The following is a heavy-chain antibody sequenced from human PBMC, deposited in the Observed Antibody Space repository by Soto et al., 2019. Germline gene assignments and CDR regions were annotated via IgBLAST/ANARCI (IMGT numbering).Heavy chain of an antibody. Sequence: GESLKISCKVAGYRFSIYSISWVRQMPRRGLEWMGRIDPSDSYTNYSPSFQGHVTISADKSISTAYLQWSSLKASDTAMYYCARPVHYDFWSGEYGMDVWGQGNTVTVSS. D-gene: IGHD3-3*01. CDR2: IDPSDSYT. J-gene: IGHJ6*02. V-gene: IGHV5-10-1*01. CDR1: GYRFSIYS. CDR3: ARPVHYDFWSGEYGMDV.